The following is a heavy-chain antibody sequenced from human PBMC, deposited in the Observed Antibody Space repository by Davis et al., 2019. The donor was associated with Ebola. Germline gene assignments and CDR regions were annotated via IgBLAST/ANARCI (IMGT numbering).Heavy chain of an antibody. CDR2: IIPIFGTA. Sequence: SVKVSCKASGGTFSSYAISWVRQAPGQGLEWMGGIIPIFGTANYAQKFQGRVTITADKSTSTAYMELSSLRSDDTAVYYCARVPITIFGVVIYNWFDPWGQGTLVTVSS. CDR3: ARVPITIFGVVIYNWFDP. V-gene: IGHV1-69*06. J-gene: IGHJ5*02. D-gene: IGHD3-3*01. CDR1: GGTFSSYA.